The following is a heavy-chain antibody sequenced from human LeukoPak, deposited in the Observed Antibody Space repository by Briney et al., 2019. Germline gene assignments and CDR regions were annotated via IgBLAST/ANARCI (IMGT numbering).Heavy chain of an antibody. Sequence: SETLSLTCTVSGGSISSYYWSWIRQPPGKGLEWIGYIYYSGSTNYNPSLKSRVTISVDTSKNQFSLKLSSVTAADTAVYYCARESGTGWGQGTLVTVSS. J-gene: IGHJ4*02. CDR2: IYYSGST. CDR3: ARESGTG. V-gene: IGHV4-59*01. CDR1: GGSISSYY.